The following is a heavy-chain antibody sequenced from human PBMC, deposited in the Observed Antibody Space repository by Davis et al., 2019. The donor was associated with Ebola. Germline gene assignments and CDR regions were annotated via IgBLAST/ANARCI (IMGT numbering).Heavy chain of an antibody. CDR2: TAVRSGNT. CDR1: ALTFFSSA. Sequence: SVQVSCKASALTFFSSALQWVRPPPGQRLQWRGWTAVRSGNTHYAQKFQETVTFTRDMSTNMAYMELSRLGSEDTAIYYCAAHTGVADPWGYYYGMGVWGQGTTVTVSS. D-gene: IGHD7-27*01. CDR3: AAHTGVADPWGYYYGMGV. V-gene: IGHV1-58*01. J-gene: IGHJ6*02.